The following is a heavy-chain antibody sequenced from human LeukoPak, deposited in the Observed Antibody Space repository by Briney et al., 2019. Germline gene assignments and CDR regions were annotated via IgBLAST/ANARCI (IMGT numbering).Heavy chain of an antibody. CDR1: GDSVSSNNAA. D-gene: IGHD6-19*01. Sequence: SQTLSLTCAISGDSVSSNNAAWNWIRQSPSRGLEWLGRTYYRSRWYTEYATTVKSRITISPDTSKNQFSLQLTSVTPEDTAVYYCAKEIRDQQWWGQGSLVTVSS. V-gene: IGHV6-1*01. J-gene: IGHJ4*02. CDR3: AKEIRDQQW. CDR2: TYYRSRWYT.